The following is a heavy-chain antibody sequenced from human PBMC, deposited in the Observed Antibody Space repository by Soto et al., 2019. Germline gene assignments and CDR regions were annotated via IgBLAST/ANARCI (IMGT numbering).Heavy chain of an antibody. Sequence: TGESLKISCKGSEYNFTTTWIGWVRQMPGKGLEWMGIIYPGDSDTRYSPSFQGRVTISADKSITTAYLHWSSLKASDTAMYFCASGFTLDFFDSWGPGTPVTVSS. J-gene: IGHJ4*02. CDR3: ASGFTLDFFDS. CDR1: EYNFTTTW. CDR2: IYPGDSDT. D-gene: IGHD3-10*01. V-gene: IGHV5-51*01.